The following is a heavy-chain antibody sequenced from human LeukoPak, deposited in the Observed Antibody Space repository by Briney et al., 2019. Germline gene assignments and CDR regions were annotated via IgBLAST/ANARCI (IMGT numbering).Heavy chain of an antibody. CDR3: ARAVLPGADRQRYYMDV. J-gene: IGHJ6*03. V-gene: IGHV4-59*01. CDR1: GGSISGYY. CDR2: IYYSGAT. D-gene: IGHD2-2*01. Sequence: SETLSLTCTVSGGSISGYYWSWIRQHPGKGLEWIGYIYYSGATKYSPSLTSRVTISADTSKHQFSLKLNSVTADDTAVYYCARAVLPGADRQRYYMDVWGKGTTVTVSS.